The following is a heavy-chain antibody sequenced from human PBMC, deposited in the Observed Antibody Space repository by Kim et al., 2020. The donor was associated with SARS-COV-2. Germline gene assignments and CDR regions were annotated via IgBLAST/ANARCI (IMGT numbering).Heavy chain of an antibody. CDR3: ARIYYGSGSHTASAPHRGSAATMDV. J-gene: IGHJ6*02. CDR2: IIPILGIA. Sequence: SVKVSCKASGGTFSSYAISWVRQAPGQGLEWMGRIIPILGIANYAQKFQGRVTITADKSTSTAYMELSSLRSEDTAVYYCARIYYGSGSHTASAPHRGSAATMDVWGQGTTVTVSS. CDR1: GGTFSSYA. D-gene: IGHD3-10*01. V-gene: IGHV1-69*04.